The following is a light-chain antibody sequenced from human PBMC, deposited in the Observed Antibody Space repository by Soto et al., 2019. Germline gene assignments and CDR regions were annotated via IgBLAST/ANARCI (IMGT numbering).Light chain of an antibody. V-gene: IGKV1-5*03. J-gene: IGKJ2*01. CDR3: QQYNCYPYT. CDR2: KGS. CDR1: QSINNW. Sequence: EIQMTQSPSTLSASVGDRVTITCRARQSINNWLAWYQQKPGKAPQLLIYKGSSLQSGVPSRFSGSASGTAFTLAISSLQPDDFATYYCQQYNCYPYTFGHETKLEIK.